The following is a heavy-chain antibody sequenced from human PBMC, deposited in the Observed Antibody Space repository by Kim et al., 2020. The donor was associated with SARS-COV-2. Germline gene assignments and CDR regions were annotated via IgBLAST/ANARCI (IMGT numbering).Heavy chain of an antibody. J-gene: IGHJ6*02. D-gene: IGHD2-2*01. CDR2: T. CDR3: ARLEDIVVVDV. V-gene: IGHV4-39*01. Sequence: TYYNPSLKSRVTISVDTSKNQFSLKLSSVTAADTAVYYCARLEDIVVVDVWGQGTTVTVSS.